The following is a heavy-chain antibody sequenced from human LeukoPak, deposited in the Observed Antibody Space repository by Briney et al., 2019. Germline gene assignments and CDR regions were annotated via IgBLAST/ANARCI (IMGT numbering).Heavy chain of an antibody. CDR3: ARSPVAVAGQNTFDY. J-gene: IGHJ4*02. Sequence: PGGSLRLSCAASGFTVSNNYMSWVRQAPGKGLEWVSILYSGGSTYYADSVKGRFTISRDNSKNTLYLQMNRLRAEDTAVYYCARSPVAVAGQNTFDYSGQGTLVTVSS. CDR1: GFTVSNNY. D-gene: IGHD6-19*01. CDR2: LYSGGST. V-gene: IGHV3-66*01.